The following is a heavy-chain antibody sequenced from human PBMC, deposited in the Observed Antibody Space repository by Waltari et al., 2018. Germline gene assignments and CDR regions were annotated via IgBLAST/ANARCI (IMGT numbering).Heavy chain of an antibody. V-gene: IGHV3-30*18. D-gene: IGHD6-25*01. CDR2: ISYDGSDK. J-gene: IGHJ4*02. CDR1: GFTFSNYC. CDR3: AKDGVQRVPAHFDY. Sequence: QVQLVESGGGVVQPGGPLRLSCAASGFTFSNYCMHWVRQAPGKGLEWVGIISYDGSDKKCADSVEGRFTISRDNSKNTVYLQMDRLRPEDTAVYYCAKDGVQRVPAHFDYWGQGSLVTVSS.